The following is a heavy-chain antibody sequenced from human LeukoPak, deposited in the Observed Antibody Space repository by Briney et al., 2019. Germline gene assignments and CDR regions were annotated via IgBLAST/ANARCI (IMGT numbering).Heavy chain of an antibody. CDR3: AKDLYYYDSSGYSVFDY. V-gene: IGHV3-30*02. D-gene: IGHD3-22*01. CDR1: GFTFSNYV. CDR2: IRYDGSNK. Sequence: GGSLRLSCAASGFTFSNYVMHWVRQAPGKGLEWVAFIRYDGSNKYYADSVKSRFTISRDKSKNTLYLQMNMLRAEVTAVYYCAKDLYYYDSSGYSVFDYWGQGPLVTVSS. J-gene: IGHJ4*02.